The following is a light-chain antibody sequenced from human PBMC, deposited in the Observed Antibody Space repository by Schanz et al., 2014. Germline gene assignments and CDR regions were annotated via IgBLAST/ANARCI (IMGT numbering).Light chain of an antibody. CDR1: SSDVGAYRY. Sequence: QSALTQPPSASGSPGQSVTISCTGTSSDVGAYRYVSWYQQHPGKAPKLMISEVNKRPSGVPDRFSGSKSGNTASLTVSGLQAEDEADYHCFSYAGSSTLWVFGGGTKLTVL. J-gene: IGLJ3*02. V-gene: IGLV2-8*01. CDR3: FSYAGSSTLWV. CDR2: EVN.